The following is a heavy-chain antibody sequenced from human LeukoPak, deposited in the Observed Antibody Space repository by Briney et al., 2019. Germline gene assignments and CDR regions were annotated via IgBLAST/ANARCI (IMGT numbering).Heavy chain of an antibody. D-gene: IGHD2-21*01. CDR3: TRGGDPYKVGNF. V-gene: IGHV4-39*01. CDR1: DASISANSYY. CDR2: LHFSGTP. Sequence: SETLTLTCTVSDASISANSYYWSWIRQPPGKGLECIGTLHFSGTPYYSPSLNSRISISVDTSKKQFSLKLMSVTATDTAVYYCTRGGDPYKVGNFWGQGTLVTVSS. J-gene: IGHJ4*02.